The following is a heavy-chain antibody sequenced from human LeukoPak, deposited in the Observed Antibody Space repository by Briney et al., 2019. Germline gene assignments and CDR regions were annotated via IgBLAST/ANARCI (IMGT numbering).Heavy chain of an antibody. CDR2: IPYDGSNK. V-gene: IGHV3-30-3*01. J-gene: IGHJ4*02. CDR1: GFTFSSYA. Sequence: GGSLRLSCAASGFTFSSYAMHWVRQAPGKGREWVAVIPYDGSNKYYADSVKGRFTISRDNSKNTLYLQMNSLRAEDTAVYYCARAPTWWYFDYWGQGTLVTVSS. D-gene: IGHD2-15*01. CDR3: ARAPTWWYFDY.